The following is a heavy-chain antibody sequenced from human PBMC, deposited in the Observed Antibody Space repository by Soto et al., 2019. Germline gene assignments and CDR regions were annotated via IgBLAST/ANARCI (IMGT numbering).Heavy chain of an antibody. CDR2: IYWNDEQ. CDR3: AHRLPGPSGYDV. D-gene: IGHD6-13*01. Sequence: TLKESGPTLVKPTQPLTLTCTFSGFSLTSGVVGVGWIRQPPGEALEWLALIYWNDEQYYNPSLRNRLTITRDTSKNQVVRTMTNMDAVDKATYYCAHRLPGPSGYDVWGQGTTVTVSS. J-gene: IGHJ6*02. V-gene: IGHV2-5*01. CDR1: GFSLTSGVVG.